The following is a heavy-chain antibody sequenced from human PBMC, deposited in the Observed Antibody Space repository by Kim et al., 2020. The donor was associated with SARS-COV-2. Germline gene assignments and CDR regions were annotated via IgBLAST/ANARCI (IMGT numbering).Heavy chain of an antibody. V-gene: IGHV1-8*01. CDR2: MNPNSGNT. CDR1: GYTFTSYD. CDR3: ARVYYGSGSYYIFVY. D-gene: IGHD3-10*01. Sequence: ASVKVSCKASGYTFTSYDINWVRRATGQGLEWMGWMNPNSGNTGYAQKFQGRVTMTRNTSISTAYMELSSLRSEDTAVYYCARVYYGSGSYYIFVYWGQGTLVTVSS. J-gene: IGHJ4*02.